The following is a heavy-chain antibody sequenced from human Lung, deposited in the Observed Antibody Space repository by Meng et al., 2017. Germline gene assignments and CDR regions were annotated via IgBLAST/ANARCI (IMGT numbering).Heavy chain of an antibody. J-gene: IGHJ4*02. V-gene: IGHV1-3*01. CDR1: GYTFTSNA. Sequence: VLLLTPGAEVKRLGDVVNVSCKASGYTFTSNALHWVRQAPGQRLEWMGWINAGNGNTKYSQKFQGRVTITRDTSASTAYMELSSLRSEDTAVYYCARGDYCGGDCYWFDYWGQGTLVTVSS. D-gene: IGHD2-21*02. CDR2: INAGNGNT. CDR3: ARGDYCGGDCYWFDY.